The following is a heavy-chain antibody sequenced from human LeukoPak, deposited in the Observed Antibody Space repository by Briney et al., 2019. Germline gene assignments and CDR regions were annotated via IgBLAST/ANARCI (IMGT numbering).Heavy chain of an antibody. CDR2: ISWNSGSI. CDR3: SKDWHSSSILPVM. CDR1: GFTFDDYA. Sequence: GRSLRLSCAASGFTFDDYAMHWVRQAPGKGLEWVSGISWNSGSIGYADSVKGRFTIARDNAKISLYLQMNTLRAEDTALYYCSKDWHSSSILPVMWDQGTVVTVSS. V-gene: IGHV3-9*01. D-gene: IGHD6-6*01. J-gene: IGHJ4*02.